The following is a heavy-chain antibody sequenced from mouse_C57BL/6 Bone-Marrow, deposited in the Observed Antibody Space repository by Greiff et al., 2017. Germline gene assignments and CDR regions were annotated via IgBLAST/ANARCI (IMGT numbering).Heavy chain of an antibody. Sequence: EVKLMESGAELVKPGASVKLSCTASGFNIKDYYMHWVKQRTEQGLEWIGRIDPEDGETKYAPKFQGKATITADPSSNTAYLQLSSLTSEDTAVYYCARWEGWLLLNAMDYWGQGTSVTVSA. CDR2: IDPEDGET. J-gene: IGHJ4*01. D-gene: IGHD2-3*01. CDR1: GFNIKDYY. V-gene: IGHV14-2*01. CDR3: ARWEGWLLLNAMDY.